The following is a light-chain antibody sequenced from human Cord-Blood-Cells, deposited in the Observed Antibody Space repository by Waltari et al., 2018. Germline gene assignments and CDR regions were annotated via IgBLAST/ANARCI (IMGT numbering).Light chain of an antibody. V-gene: IGKV1-39*01. CDR1: QSISSY. CDR3: QQSYSTPYT. J-gene: IGKJ2*01. CDR2: AAS. Sequence: DIQMTQSPCSLSASVGDRVTITCRVSQSISSYLNWYQQKPGKAPKLLIYAASSLQSGVPSRFSGSGSGTDFTLTISSLQPEDFATYYCQQSYSTPYTFGQGTKLEIK.